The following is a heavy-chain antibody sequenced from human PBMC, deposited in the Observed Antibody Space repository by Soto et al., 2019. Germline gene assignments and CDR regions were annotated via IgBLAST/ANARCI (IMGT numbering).Heavy chain of an antibody. D-gene: IGHD5-12*01. CDR3: AKGDRVVATIFPFDEDYFDY. CDR1: GFTFSSYG. J-gene: IGHJ4*02. Sequence: GGSLRLSCAASGFTFSSYGMHWVRQAPGKGLEWVAVISYDGSNKYYVDSVKGRFTISRDNSKNTLYLQMNSLRAEDTAVYYCAKGDRVVATIFPFDEDYFDYWGQGTLVTVSS. CDR2: ISYDGSNK. V-gene: IGHV3-30*18.